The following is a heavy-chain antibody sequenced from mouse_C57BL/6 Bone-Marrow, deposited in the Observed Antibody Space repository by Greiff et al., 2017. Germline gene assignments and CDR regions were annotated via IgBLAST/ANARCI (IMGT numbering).Heavy chain of an antibody. CDR3: TRGPRFAY. CDR1: GYTFTDYE. CDR2: IDPETGGT. Sequence: QVQLKESGAELVRPGASVTLSCKASGYTFTDYEMHWVKQTPVHGLEWIGAIDPETGGTAYNQKFKGKAILTADKSSSTAYMELRSLTSEDSAVYYGTRGPRFAYWGQGTLVTVSA. J-gene: IGHJ3*01. V-gene: IGHV1-15*01.